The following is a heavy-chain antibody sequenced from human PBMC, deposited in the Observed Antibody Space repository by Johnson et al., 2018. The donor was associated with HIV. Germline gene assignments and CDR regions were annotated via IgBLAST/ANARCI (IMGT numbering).Heavy chain of an antibody. D-gene: IGHD6-13*01. V-gene: IGHV3-30*04. Sequence: QVQLVESGGGVLQPGGSLSLSFPASGFTFRSYAMHWVRQAPGKGLEWVGVISYDGCNKHSADSVNCRFTISRDNSKNSLYLQMNSLKTEDTAVYYCARDRDIGAAGDAFDIWGQGTMVTVSS. CDR2: ISYDGCNK. CDR3: ARDRDIGAAGDAFDI. J-gene: IGHJ3*02. CDR1: GFTFRSYA.